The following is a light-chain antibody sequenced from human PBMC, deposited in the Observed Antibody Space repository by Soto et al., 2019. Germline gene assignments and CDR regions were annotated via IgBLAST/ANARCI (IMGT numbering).Light chain of an antibody. V-gene: IGKV1-33*01. CDR2: DAS. CDR1: QAISKY. Sequence: DIQMTQSPSSLSASLGDRVTITCQASQAISKYLHWYHQRPGKAPILVIYDASNLEAGAPSRFSGGGSGTEFTLTISSLQSEDFAVYYCQQYNNWPPWTFGQGTKVDIK. J-gene: IGKJ1*01. CDR3: QQYNNWPPWT.